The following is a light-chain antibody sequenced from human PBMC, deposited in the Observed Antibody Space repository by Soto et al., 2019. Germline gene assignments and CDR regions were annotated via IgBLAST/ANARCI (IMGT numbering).Light chain of an antibody. V-gene: IGLV2-14*01. Sequence: SALTQPASVSGAPGPSIALSCPGTNSVVGGYDYVSWYQQHPGKAPKLMISDVSNRPSGVSNRFSGSKSGNTASLTISGLQAEDEADYYCSSYTSSSTHVFGTGTKVTVL. CDR1: NSVVGGYDY. CDR2: DVS. J-gene: IGLJ1*01. CDR3: SSYTSSSTHV.